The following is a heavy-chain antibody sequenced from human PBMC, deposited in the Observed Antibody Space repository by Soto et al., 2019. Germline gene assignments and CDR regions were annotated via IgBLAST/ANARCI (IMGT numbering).Heavy chain of an antibody. CDR2: IRSKANSYAT. CDR1: GFTFSGSA. J-gene: IGHJ6*02. D-gene: IGHD3-10*01. V-gene: IGHV3-73*02. Sequence: EVQLVESGGGLVQPGGSLKLSCAASGFTFSGSAMHWVRQASGKGLEWVGRIRSKANSYATAYAASVKGRFTISRDDSKKRAYLEMNSLKTEETAGYYWTRPAVVRGVIGYYYYGMDVWGQGTTVTVSS. CDR3: TRPAVVRGVIGYYYYGMDV.